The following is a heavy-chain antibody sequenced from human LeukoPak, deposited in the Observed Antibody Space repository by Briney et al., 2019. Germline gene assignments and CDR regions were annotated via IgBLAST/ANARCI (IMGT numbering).Heavy chain of an antibody. J-gene: IGHJ5*02. D-gene: IGHD1-26*01. CDR3: ARDRMGYSEFDWFDP. V-gene: IGHV1-46*01. CDR1: GYTFTSYY. Sequence: GASVKVSCKASGYTFTSYYMHWVRQAPGQGLEWMGIINPSGGSTSYAQRFQGRVTMTRDTSTSTVYMELSSLRSEDTAVYYCARDRMGYSEFDWFDPWGQGTLVTVSS. CDR2: INPSGGST.